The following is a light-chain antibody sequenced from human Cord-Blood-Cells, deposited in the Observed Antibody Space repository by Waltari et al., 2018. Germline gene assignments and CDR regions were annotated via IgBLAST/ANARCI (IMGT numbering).Light chain of an antibody. J-gene: IGLJ2*01. CDR1: KLGDKY. CDR2: QDS. Sequence: SYELTQPPYVSVSPGPTASITCPGDKLGDKYACWYQQKPGQSPVLVIYQDSKRHSGIPERFSGSNSGNTATLTISGTQAMDEADYYCQAWDSSTDVVFGGGTKLTVL. CDR3: QAWDSSTDVV. V-gene: IGLV3-1*01.